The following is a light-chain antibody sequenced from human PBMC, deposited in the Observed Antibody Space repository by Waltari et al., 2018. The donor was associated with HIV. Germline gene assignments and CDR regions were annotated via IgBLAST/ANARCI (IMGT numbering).Light chain of an antibody. CDR3: QHLNSYPPFS. V-gene: IGKV1-9*01. Sequence: DIQLTQSPSFMSASVGDRVTITCRASQAISSNLAWYQPEPGQAPTLLIYAASSLPSGVPSRFSGSGSGTEFTLTIRSLQPEDFATYYCQHLNSYPPFSFGPGTTVD. J-gene: IGKJ3*01. CDR2: AAS. CDR1: QAISSN.